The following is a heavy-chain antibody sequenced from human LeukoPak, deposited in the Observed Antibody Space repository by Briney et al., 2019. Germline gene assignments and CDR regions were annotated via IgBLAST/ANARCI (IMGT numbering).Heavy chain of an antibody. D-gene: IGHD5-18*01. Sequence: PGGSQSLSDPPSGCSLNKYAMLEVRQAPGKGLEWVSAISGIGGSTYYADSVKGRFTISRDNSKNTLYLQMNSLRAEDTAVYYCAKRLVRYSYGYSYFDCCGQASLVTVSS. CDR3: AKRLVRYSYGYSYFDC. CDR1: GCSLNKYA. J-gene: IGHJ4*02. CDR2: ISGIGGST. V-gene: IGHV3-23*01.